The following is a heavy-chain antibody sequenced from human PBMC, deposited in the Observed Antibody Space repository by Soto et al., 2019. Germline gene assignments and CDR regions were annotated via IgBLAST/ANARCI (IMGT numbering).Heavy chain of an antibody. V-gene: IGHV3-11*01. CDR1: GFTFGDYY. D-gene: IGHD3-10*01. Sequence: GGSLRLSCAASGFTFGDYYMSWIRQAPGKGLEWVSYISSSGSTIYYADSVKGRFTISRDNAKNSLYLQMNSLRAEDTAVYYCARASGGYYGSGSYKGYMDVWGKGTTVTVSS. J-gene: IGHJ6*03. CDR3: ARASGGYYGSGSYKGYMDV. CDR2: ISSSGSTI.